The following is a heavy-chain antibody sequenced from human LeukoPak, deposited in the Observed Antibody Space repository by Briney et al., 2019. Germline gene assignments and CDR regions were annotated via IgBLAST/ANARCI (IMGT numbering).Heavy chain of an antibody. CDR3: AKDPRGSHNWLDP. CDR2: IYSGGST. Sequence: GGSLRLSCAASGFTVSSSYMSWVRQAPGKGLEWVSVIYSGGSTYYADSVKGRFTISRDNSKNTLYLQMNSLRAEDTAVYSCAKDPRGSHNWLDPWGQGTLVTVSS. CDR1: GFTVSSSY. V-gene: IGHV3-53*01. D-gene: IGHD3-10*01. J-gene: IGHJ5*02.